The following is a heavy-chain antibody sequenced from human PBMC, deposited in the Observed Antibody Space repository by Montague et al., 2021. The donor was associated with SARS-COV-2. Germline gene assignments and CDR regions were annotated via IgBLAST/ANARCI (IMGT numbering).Heavy chain of an antibody. CDR1: GFTFSSYS. V-gene: IGHV3-7*01. J-gene: IGHJ6*02. CDR2: IKQDGSEK. Sequence: SLRLSCAASGFTFSSYSMSWVRQAPGKGLEWVANIKQDGSEKYYVDSVKGRFTISRDNAKNSLYLQMNSLRAEDTAVYYCAKDSYGSGSYYYYYGMDVWGQGTTVTVSS. CDR3: AKDSYGSGSYYYYYGMDV. D-gene: IGHD3-10*01.